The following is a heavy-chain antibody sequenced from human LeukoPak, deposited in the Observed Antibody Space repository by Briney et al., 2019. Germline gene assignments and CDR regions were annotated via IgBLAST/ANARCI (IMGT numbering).Heavy chain of an antibody. CDR1: GFTFNNYA. Sequence: GGSLRLSCAASGFTFNNYAMGWVRQTPGKGLEWVSGISGSGGSTYYADSVKGRFTISKDNSKNTLYLQMNSLRAEDTAVYYCAKYSGSYFYGMDVWGQGTTVTVSS. V-gene: IGHV3-23*01. CDR2: ISGSGGST. D-gene: IGHD1-26*01. J-gene: IGHJ6*02. CDR3: AKYSGSYFYGMDV.